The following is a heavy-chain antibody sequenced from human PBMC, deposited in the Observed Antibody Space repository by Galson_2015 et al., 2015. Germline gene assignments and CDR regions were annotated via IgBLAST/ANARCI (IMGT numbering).Heavy chain of an antibody. J-gene: IGHJ4*02. CDR2: INSSGTTI. CDR3: ARLASGLRLGELSLYGGFFDY. V-gene: IGHV3-11*01. D-gene: IGHD3-16*02. CDR1: GFTFSDYY. Sequence: SLRLSCAASGFTFSDYYMSWIRQAPGKGLEWISYINSSGTTIYYADSVKGRFTISRDNAKNSLSLQMDSLRAEDTAVYYCARLASGLRLGELSLYGGFFDYWGRGTLVTVSS.